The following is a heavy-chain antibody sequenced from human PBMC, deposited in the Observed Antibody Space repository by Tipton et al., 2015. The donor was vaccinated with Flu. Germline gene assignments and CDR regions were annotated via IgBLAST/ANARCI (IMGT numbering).Heavy chain of an antibody. CDR2: ISGDGDDT. V-gene: IGHV3-23*01. CDR1: GFSISTNR. Sequence: SLRLSCAASGFSISTNRMTWIRQAPGKGLEWVSTISGDGDDTYYADFVKGRFTIPRDNSKNTLYLQMSSLTAEDTATYYCAKDLSGWRFDPWGQGALVTVSS. D-gene: IGHD6-19*01. J-gene: IGHJ5*02. CDR3: AKDLSGWRFDP.